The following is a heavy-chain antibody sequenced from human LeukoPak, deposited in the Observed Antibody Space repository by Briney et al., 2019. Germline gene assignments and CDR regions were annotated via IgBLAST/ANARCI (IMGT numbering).Heavy chain of an antibody. CDR3: AREDWGPDY. Sequence: PGGCLRLSCAASGFTFTGYWMVWVRQAPGKGLEWVANIKQDGSQKHYVESVKGRFTIYRDNAKKSLYLQMNNLRAGDTGVYYCAREDWGPDYWGQGTLVTVSS. J-gene: IGHJ4*02. D-gene: IGHD7-27*01. CDR2: IKQDGSQK. CDR1: GFTFTGYW. V-gene: IGHV3-7*01.